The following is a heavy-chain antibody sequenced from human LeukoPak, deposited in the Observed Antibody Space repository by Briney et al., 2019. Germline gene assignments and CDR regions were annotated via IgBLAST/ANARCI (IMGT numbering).Heavy chain of an antibody. Sequence: PGGSLRLFCAASGFTFSYYSMNWVRQAPGRGLEWVSCISGSSSLIFYSDSVRGRFTISRDNAKNLLYLHMNSLRVEDTAVYYCAKVDRGDYSSSPVPYYNYYMNVWGKGTTVTVSS. V-gene: IGHV3-21*01. J-gene: IGHJ6*03. CDR3: AKVDRGDYSSSPVPYYNYYMNV. CDR1: GFTFSYYS. CDR2: ISGSSSLI. D-gene: IGHD6-13*01.